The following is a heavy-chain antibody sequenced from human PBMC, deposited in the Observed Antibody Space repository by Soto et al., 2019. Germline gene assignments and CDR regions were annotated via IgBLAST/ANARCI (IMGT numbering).Heavy chain of an antibody. CDR1: GFTFNEYY. CDR2: IRIGGSNT. Sequence: QVRLVESGGGLVKPGGSLRLSCAASGFTFNEYYMSWIRQAPGKGLEWIAYIRIGGSNTYYADSVEGRFTISRDNAKNFLYLQLDRLRVEDTAVYYCARCAYGAEASERWCVPWGQGTLVSVSS. V-gene: IGHV3-11*01. CDR3: ARCAYGAEASERWCVP. D-gene: IGHD2-21*01. J-gene: IGHJ5*02.